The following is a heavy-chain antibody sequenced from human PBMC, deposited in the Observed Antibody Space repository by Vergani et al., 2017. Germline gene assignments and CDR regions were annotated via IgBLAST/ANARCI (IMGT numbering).Heavy chain of an antibody. D-gene: IGHD3-10*01. CDR1: GYSFTSYW. V-gene: IGHV5-10-1*01. J-gene: IGHJ5*02. Sequence: EVQLVQSGAEVKKPGESLRISCKGSGYSFTSYWISWVRQMPGKGLEWMGRIDPSDSYTNYSPSFQGHVTISADKSISTAYLQWSSLKASDTAMYYCXRLITMVRGVSPRTGFDPWGQGTLVTVSS. CDR2: IDPSDSYT. CDR3: XRLITMVRGVSPRTGFDP.